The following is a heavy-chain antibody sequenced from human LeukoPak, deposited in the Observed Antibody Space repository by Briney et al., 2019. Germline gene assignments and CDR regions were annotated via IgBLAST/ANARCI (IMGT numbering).Heavy chain of an antibody. CDR2: IYYSGST. Sequence: TSQTLSLTCTVSGGSISSGDYYWSWIRQPPGKGLEWIGYIYYSGSTYYNPSLKSRVTISVDTSKNQFSLRLSSVTAADTAVYYCARSYQTADAFDIWGQGTMVTVSS. J-gene: IGHJ3*02. CDR3: ARSYQTADAFDI. V-gene: IGHV4-30-4*01. D-gene: IGHD2-2*01. CDR1: GGSISSGDYY.